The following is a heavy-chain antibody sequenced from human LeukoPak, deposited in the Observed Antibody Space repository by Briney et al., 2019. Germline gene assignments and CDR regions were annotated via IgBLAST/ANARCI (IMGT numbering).Heavy chain of an antibody. J-gene: IGHJ5*02. CDR3: ARGGSYYGSGSYLVH. Sequence: SETLSLTCTVSGDSISSNYWSWIRQPPGNGLEWIGFIYYSGSTYYNPSLKSRVTISIDTSKSQFSLTLSSVTAADTAVYYCARGGSYYGSGSYLVHWGQGSLVTVSS. V-gene: IGHV4-59*01. D-gene: IGHD3-10*01. CDR2: IYYSGST. CDR1: GDSISSNY.